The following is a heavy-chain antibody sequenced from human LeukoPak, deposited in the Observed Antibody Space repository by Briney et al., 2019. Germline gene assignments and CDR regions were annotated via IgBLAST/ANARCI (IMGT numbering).Heavy chain of an antibody. CDR2: INPSSGST. CDR1: GYTFTSYY. V-gene: IGHV1-46*01. Sequence: ASVKVSCKASGYTFTSYYMHWVRQAPGQGLEWMGIINPSSGSTSYAQKFQGRVTMTRDTSTSTVYMELSSLRSEDTAVYYCARSWPVAAAVWYFDYWGQGTLVTVSS. D-gene: IGHD2-15*01. J-gene: IGHJ4*02. CDR3: ARSWPVAAAVWYFDY.